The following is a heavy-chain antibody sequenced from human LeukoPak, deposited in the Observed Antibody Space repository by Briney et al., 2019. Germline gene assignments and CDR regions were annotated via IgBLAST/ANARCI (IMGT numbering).Heavy chain of an antibody. CDR1: GGTFSSYA. CDR2: IIPIFGTA. D-gene: IGHD3-22*01. CDR3: ARERTYYYDSSGYPTNWFDP. Sequence: SVKVSCKASGGTFSSYAISWVRQAPGQGLEWMGGIIPIFGTANYAQKFQGRVTITADESTSTAYMELSSLRSEDTAVYYCARERTYYYDSSGYPTNWFDPWGQGTLVTVSS. V-gene: IGHV1-69*13. J-gene: IGHJ5*02.